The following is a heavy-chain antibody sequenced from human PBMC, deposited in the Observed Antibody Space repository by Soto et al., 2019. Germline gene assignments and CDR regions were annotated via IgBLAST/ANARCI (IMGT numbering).Heavy chain of an antibody. J-gene: IGHJ6*02. D-gene: IGHD5-18*01. CDR3: AKDMAAIGRAMAADYYYYGMDV. CDR2: ISYDGSNK. V-gene: IGHV3-30*18. CDR1: GFTFSSYG. Sequence: GGSLRLSCAASGFTFSSYGMHWVRQAPGKGLEWVAVISYDGSNKYYADSVKGRFTISRDNSKNTLYLQMNSLRAEGTAVYYSAKDMAAIGRAMAADYYYYGMDVWGQGTTVTVSS.